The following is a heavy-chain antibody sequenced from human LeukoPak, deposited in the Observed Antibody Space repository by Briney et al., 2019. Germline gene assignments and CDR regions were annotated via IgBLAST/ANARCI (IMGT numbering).Heavy chain of an antibody. CDR3: ARGPPRTYYDFWSGYLRCDY. CDR1: GFTFSSYS. CDR2: ISSSSSYI. J-gene: IGHJ4*02. D-gene: IGHD3-3*01. V-gene: IGHV3-21*01. Sequence: GGSLRLSCAASGFTFSSYSMNWVRQAQGKGLEWVSSISSSSSYIYYADSVKGQFTISRHNAKNSLYLQMNSLRAEATAVYYCARGPPRTYYDFWSGYLRCDYWGQGTLVTVP.